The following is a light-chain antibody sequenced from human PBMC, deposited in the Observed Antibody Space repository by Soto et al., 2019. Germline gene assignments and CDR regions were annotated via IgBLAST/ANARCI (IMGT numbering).Light chain of an antibody. CDR2: EGS. CDR3: CAYAGGRHWG. V-gene: IGLV2-23*01. CDR1: SSDIGSYNL. J-gene: IGLJ3*02. Sequence: QSALTQPASVSGSPGQSITISCTGTSSDIGSYNLVSWYQQHPGIAPKFMIYEGSKQPSGVSNSFSGFKSGNTSYQTISGLQAEDDADYYCCAYAGGRHWGFGGGSKVTVL.